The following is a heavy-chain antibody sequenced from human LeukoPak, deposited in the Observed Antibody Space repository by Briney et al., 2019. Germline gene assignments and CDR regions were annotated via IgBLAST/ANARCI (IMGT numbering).Heavy chain of an antibody. J-gene: IGHJ4*02. CDR2: IHHSGTT. Sequence: PSGTLSLTCTVSGGSISSSNWWGWVRQPPGKGLECIGEIHHSGTTNYNPSLKSRVTISVDKSKNEFSLKLNSVTAADTAVYYCARAFLVGYSPEEYFFDYWGQGTLVTVSS. D-gene: IGHD2-15*01. V-gene: IGHV4-4*02. CDR1: GGSISSSNW. CDR3: ARAFLVGYSPEEYFFDY.